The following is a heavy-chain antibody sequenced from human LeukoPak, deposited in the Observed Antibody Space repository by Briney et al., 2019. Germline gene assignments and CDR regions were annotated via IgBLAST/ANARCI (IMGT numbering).Heavy chain of an antibody. J-gene: IGHJ4*02. V-gene: IGHV4-39*07. Sequence: PSETLSLTCTVSGVSISSYYWSWIRQPPGKGLEWIGSIYYSGSTYYNPSLKSRVTISVDTSKNQFSLKVSSVTAADTAVYYCARMGYSGYLYYFDYWGQGTLVTVSS. CDR1: GVSISSYY. D-gene: IGHD5-12*01. CDR2: IYYSGST. CDR3: ARMGYSGYLYYFDY.